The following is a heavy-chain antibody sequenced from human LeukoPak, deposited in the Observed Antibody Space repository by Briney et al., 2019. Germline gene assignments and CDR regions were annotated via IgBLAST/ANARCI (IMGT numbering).Heavy chain of an antibody. V-gene: IGHV3-11*01. D-gene: IGHD2-15*01. Sequence: GGSLRLSCAASGFTFSNAWMSWVRQAPGKGLEWVSYISSSGSTIYYADSVKGRFTISRDNAKNSLYLQMNSLRAEDTAVYYCASDPGYCSGGSCRGSLFDYWGQGTLVTVSS. J-gene: IGHJ4*02. CDR1: GFTFSNAW. CDR2: ISSSGSTI. CDR3: ASDPGYCSGGSCRGSLFDY.